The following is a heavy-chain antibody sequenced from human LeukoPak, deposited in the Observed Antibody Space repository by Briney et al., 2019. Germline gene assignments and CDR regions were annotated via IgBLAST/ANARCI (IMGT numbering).Heavy chain of an antibody. Sequence: ASVKVSCKASGYTFTGYYMHWVRQAPGQGLEWMGWISPNSGGTNYAQKFQGRVTMTRDTSISTAYMELSRLRSDDTAVYYCARAAMVRGVIPVPSWFDPWGQGTLVTVSS. CDR2: ISPNSGGT. V-gene: IGHV1-2*02. J-gene: IGHJ5*02. D-gene: IGHD3-10*01. CDR1: GYTFTGYY. CDR3: ARAAMVRGVIPVPSWFDP.